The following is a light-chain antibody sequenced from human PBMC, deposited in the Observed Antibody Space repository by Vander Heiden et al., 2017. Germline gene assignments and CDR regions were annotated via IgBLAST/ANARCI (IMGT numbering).Light chain of an antibody. V-gene: IGKV2-28*01. CDR1: QSLLHSNAYNY. J-gene: IGKJ3*01. Sequence: DIVMTQSPLSLPVTPGEPPSISCRSSQSLLHSNAYNYLDWYLQKPGQSPQLLIYLGSNRASGVPDRFSGSGSGTDFTLKISRVEAEDVGVYYCMQALQTLSFTFGPGTKVDIK. CDR3: MQALQTLSFT. CDR2: LGS.